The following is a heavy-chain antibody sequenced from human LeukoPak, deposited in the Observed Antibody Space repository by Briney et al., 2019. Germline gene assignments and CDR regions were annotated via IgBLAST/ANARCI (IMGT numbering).Heavy chain of an antibody. J-gene: IGHJ3*02. D-gene: IGHD2-2*01. CDR3: ARYQLPIDAFDI. CDR2: ISAYNGNP. CDR1: GYTFTSYG. V-gene: IGHV1-18*01. Sequence: APVKVCCKASGYTFTSYGISWVRQAPGQGLEWMGWISAYNGNPNYAQKLQGRVTMTTDTSTSTAYMELRSLRSDDTAVYYCARYQLPIDAFDIWGKGTTVSPSS.